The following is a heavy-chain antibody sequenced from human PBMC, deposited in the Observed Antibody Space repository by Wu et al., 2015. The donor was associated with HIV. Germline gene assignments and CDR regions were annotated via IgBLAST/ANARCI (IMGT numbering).Heavy chain of an antibody. Sequence: QVQLVQSGAEVKKPGSSVKVSCKASGGTFSSYAISWVRQAPGQGLEWMGGIIPIFGTANYAQKFQGRVTITADESTSTAYMELSSLRSEDTAVYYCARREGMAAPVVLRPPDWYFDLVGAVATLVTV. CDR3: ARREGMAAPVVLRPPDWYFDLV. CDR2: IIPIFGTA. J-gene: IGHJ2*01. CDR1: GGTFSSYA. D-gene: IGHD3-10*01. V-gene: IGHV1-69*12.